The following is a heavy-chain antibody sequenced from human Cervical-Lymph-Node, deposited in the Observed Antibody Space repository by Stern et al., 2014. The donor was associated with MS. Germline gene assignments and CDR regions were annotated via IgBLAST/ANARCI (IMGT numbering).Heavy chain of an antibody. CDR3: AREPLGDT. CDR1: GGSISSSNW. J-gene: IGHJ5*02. V-gene: IGHV4-4*02. D-gene: IGHD3-16*01. Sequence: HVQLQESGPGLVKPSGTLSLTCAVSGGSISSSNWWSWVRQPPGKGLEWVGERYHTGSANYNPSLKSRFTISIDEPKIQFSLNLSSVTAADTAVYYCAREPLGDTWGQGTLVTVSS. CDR2: RYHTGSA.